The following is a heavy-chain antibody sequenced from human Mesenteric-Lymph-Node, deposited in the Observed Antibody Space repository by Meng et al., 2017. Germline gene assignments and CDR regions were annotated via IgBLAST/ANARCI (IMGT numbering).Heavy chain of an antibody. CDR3: AREGSGWSGVYYYYYYGMDV. J-gene: IGHJ6*02. D-gene: IGHD6-19*01. CDR1: GGTFSSYA. Sequence: SVKVSCKASGGTFSSYAISWVRQAPGQGLEWMGGIIPIFGTANYAQKFQGRVTITTDESTSTAYMELSSLRSEDTAVYYCAREGSGWSGVYYYYYYGMDVWGQGTTVTVSS. CDR2: IIPIFGTA. V-gene: IGHV1-69*05.